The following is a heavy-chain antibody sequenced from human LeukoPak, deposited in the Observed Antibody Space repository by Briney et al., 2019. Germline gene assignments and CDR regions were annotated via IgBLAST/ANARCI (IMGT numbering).Heavy chain of an antibody. J-gene: IGHJ4*02. D-gene: IGHD5-18*01. Sequence: GASVKVSCKVSGDTLTELSMHWVRQAPGQGLEWMGWISAYNGNTNYAQKLQGRVTMTTDTSTSTAYMELRSLRSDDTAVYYCARDGEYIDGGIQKDYWGQGTLVTVSS. CDR2: ISAYNGNT. CDR1: GDTLTELS. V-gene: IGHV1-18*01. CDR3: ARDGEYIDGGIQKDY.